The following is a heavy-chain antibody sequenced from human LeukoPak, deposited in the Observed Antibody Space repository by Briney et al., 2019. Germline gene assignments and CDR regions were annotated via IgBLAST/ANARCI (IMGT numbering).Heavy chain of an antibody. CDR3: ASSADFWSGPLGSYYYYYMDV. CDR1: GGSISSSSYY. Sequence: PSETLSLTCTVSGGSISSSSYYWGWIRQPPGKGLEWIGEINHSGSTNYNPSLKSRVTISVDTSKNQFSLKLSSVTAADTAVYYCASSADFWSGPLGSYYYYYMDVWGKGTTVTVSS. D-gene: IGHD3-3*01. J-gene: IGHJ6*03. CDR2: INHSGST. V-gene: IGHV4-39*07.